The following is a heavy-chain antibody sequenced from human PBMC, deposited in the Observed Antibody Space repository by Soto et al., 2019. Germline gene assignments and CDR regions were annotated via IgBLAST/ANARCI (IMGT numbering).Heavy chain of an antibody. V-gene: IGHV1-69*06. CDR1: GGTFSSYA. CDR2: IIPIFGTA. CDR3: ARDPLERYSSGSYGLDP. Sequence: SVKVSCKASGGTFSSYAISWVRQAPGQGLEWMAGIIPIFGTANYAQKFQGRVTITADKSTSTAYMELSSLRPEDTAVYYCARDPLERYSSGSYGLDPLGQGTLVTVCS. J-gene: IGHJ5*02. D-gene: IGHD6-19*01.